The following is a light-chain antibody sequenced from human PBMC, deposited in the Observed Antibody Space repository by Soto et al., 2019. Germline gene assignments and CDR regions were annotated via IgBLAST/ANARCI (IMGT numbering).Light chain of an antibody. Sequence: EIVLTQSPAPLSLSPGERATLSCRASQSLSNFLAWYQQKPGQAPRLLIYDASNRATGIPVRFSGSGSGTDFTLTISSLEPEDVAVYDCQQRSNLFTFGPGTTVEIK. CDR3: QQRSNLFT. CDR1: QSLSNF. J-gene: IGKJ3*01. V-gene: IGKV3-11*01. CDR2: DAS.